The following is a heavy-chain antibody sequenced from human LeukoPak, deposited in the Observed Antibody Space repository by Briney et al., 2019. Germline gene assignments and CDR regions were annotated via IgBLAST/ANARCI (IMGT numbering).Heavy chain of an antibody. CDR3: ARVGDHYHWYLDL. CDR2: LYSGGTT. D-gene: IGHD3-10*01. Sequence: GGSLRLSCEGSGFDVGANYMNWVRQAPGKGLEWVSILYSGGTTYYADSVKGRFTVSRESSKNTLLLHMTSLRAEDTAVYYCARVGDHYHWYLDLWGRGTLVTPSS. CDR1: GFDVGANY. J-gene: IGHJ2*01. V-gene: IGHV3-53*01.